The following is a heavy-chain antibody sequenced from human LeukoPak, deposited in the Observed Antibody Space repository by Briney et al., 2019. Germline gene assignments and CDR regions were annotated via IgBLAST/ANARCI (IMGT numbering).Heavy chain of an antibody. CDR1: GGSISSYY. D-gene: IGHD3-10*01. V-gene: IGHV4-59*01. J-gene: IGHJ4*02. CDR3: VGYNYYGSGSYLDY. CDR2: IYYSGST. Sequence: SETLSLTCTVSGGSISSYYWSWIRRPPGKGLEWIGYIYYSGSTNYNPSLKSRVTISVDTSKNQFSLKLSSVTAADTAVYYCVGYNYYGSGSYLDYWGQGTLVTVSS.